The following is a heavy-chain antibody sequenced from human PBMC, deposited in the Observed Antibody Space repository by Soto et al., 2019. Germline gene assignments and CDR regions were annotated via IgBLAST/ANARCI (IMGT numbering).Heavy chain of an antibody. J-gene: IGHJ4*02. D-gene: IGHD6-19*01. CDR1: GGSISSSNW. Sequence: QVQLQESGPGLVKPSGTLSLTCAVSGGSISSSNWWSWVRQPPGKGLEWIGEIYHSGSTNYNPSLKSPVSISVDKSKNQFSLKLSSLTAADTAVYYCARGNSQTYSSGWSSYFDYWGQGTLVTVSS. V-gene: IGHV4-4*02. CDR3: ARGNSQTYSSGWSSYFDY. CDR2: IYHSGST.